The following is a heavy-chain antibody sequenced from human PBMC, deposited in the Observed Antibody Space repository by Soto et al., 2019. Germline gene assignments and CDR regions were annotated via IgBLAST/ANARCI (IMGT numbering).Heavy chain of an antibody. Sequence: ASVKVSCKVSGYTLTELSMHWVRQAPGKGLEWMGGFDPEDGETIYAQKFQGRVTMTEDTSTDTAYMELSSLRSEDTAVCYCATDPSGVAVAGQFDYWGQGTLVTAPQ. CDR2: FDPEDGET. D-gene: IGHD6-19*01. CDR1: GYTLTELS. J-gene: IGHJ4*02. V-gene: IGHV1-24*01. CDR3: ATDPSGVAVAGQFDY.